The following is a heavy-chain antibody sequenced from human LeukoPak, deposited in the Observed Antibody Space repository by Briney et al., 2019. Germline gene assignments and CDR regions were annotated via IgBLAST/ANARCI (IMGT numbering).Heavy chain of an antibody. CDR1: GYSISSGYY. D-gene: IGHD3-10*01. J-gene: IGHJ4*02. V-gene: IGHV4-38-2*02. CDR3: ARGRFAELLFDI. Sequence: SETLSLTCTVAGYSISSGYYWGWLRQSPGRGLEWIASIYHTGETHYHPSLKSRVSISVDTSNNQFSLRSTSATAADTAMYYCARGRFAELLFDIWGQGTLVTVSS. CDR2: IYHTGET.